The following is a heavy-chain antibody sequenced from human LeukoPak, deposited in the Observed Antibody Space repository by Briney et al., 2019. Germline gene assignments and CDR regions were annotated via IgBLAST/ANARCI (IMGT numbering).Heavy chain of an antibody. D-gene: IGHD5-18*01. V-gene: IGHV3-66*02. CDR3: ARGQWIQLSLRAFDI. CDR2: IYSGGST. J-gene: IGHJ3*02. Sequence: GGTLRLSCAASGFTVSSNYMNWVRQAPGKGLEWVSVIYSGGSTYYSDSVKGRFTISRDNSKNTLYPQMNSLRAEDTAVYYCARGQWIQLSLRAFDIWGRGTMVTVSS. CDR1: GFTVSSNY.